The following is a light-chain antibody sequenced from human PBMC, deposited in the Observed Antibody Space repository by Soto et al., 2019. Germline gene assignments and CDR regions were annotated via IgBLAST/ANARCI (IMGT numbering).Light chain of an antibody. Sequence: DIVLTQSPGTLSLSPGERATLSCRASQSVNSNYLAWYQQKPGQAARLLIYGASNGATGIPDRFSGSGSGTDFTLTISRLEPEDFAVYYCQQYGSSGTFGQGTKVDIK. CDR3: QQYGSSGT. CDR1: QSVNSNY. CDR2: GAS. V-gene: IGKV3-20*01. J-gene: IGKJ1*01.